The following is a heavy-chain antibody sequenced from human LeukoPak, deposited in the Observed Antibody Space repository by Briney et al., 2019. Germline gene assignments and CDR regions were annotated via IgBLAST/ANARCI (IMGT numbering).Heavy chain of an antibody. CDR1: GGSISSSSYY. CDR2: IYYSGST. J-gene: IGHJ5*02. Sequence: SETLSLTCTVSGGSISSSSYYWGWIRQPPGKGLEWIGYIYYSGSTNYNPSLKSRVTISVDTSKNQFSLKLSSVTAADTAVYYCARISSGDIVVVPAAIPNWFDPWGQGTLVTVSS. V-gene: IGHV4-61*05. CDR3: ARISSGDIVVVPAAIPNWFDP. D-gene: IGHD2-2*02.